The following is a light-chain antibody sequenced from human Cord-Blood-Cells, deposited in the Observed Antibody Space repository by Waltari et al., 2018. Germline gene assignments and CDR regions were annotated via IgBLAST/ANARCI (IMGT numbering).Light chain of an antibody. J-gene: IGKJ1*01. Sequence: EIVLTQSPGTLSLSPGERATLSCRASQSVSSSYLAWYQQKPGQAPSLLIYGASSRATGIPDRFSGSVSGTYFTLTISTLEREYCAVYHCPQYCSSPKTFGQGTKVEIK. V-gene: IGKV3-20*01. CDR1: QSVSSSY. CDR2: GAS. CDR3: PQYCSSPKT.